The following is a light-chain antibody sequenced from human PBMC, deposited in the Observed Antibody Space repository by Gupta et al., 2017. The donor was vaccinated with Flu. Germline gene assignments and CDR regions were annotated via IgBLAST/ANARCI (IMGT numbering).Light chain of an antibody. CDR1: HITIQ. Sequence: SATAVSASVRDRGISTCRAHHITIQLAWYQQRPGKAPKLLMYSTASMESGGPSRCSGSGCGTEFSLPISGLQPEDFATFYCRQADRLPLTFGGGTMVEI. V-gene: IGKV1-12*01. J-gene: IGKJ4*01. CDR2: STA. CDR3: RQADRLPLT.